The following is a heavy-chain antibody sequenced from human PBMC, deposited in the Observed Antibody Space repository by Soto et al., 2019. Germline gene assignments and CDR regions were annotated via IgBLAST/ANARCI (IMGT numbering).Heavy chain of an antibody. D-gene: IGHD3-16*01. CDR2: IDVGSGNT. CDR3: AREGVRGMDV. V-gene: IGHV1-58*01. J-gene: IGHJ6*02. CDR1: GFTFSSSA. Sequence: SVNVSCKTSGFTFSSSAVHWVRQARGHRLQWIGWIDVGSGNTGYAQKFQGRVTMTRNTSISTAYMELSSLRSEDTAVYYCAREGVRGMDVWGQGTTVTVSS.